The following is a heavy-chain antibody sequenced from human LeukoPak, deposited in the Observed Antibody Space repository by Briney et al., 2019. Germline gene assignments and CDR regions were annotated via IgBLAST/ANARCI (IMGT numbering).Heavy chain of an antibody. J-gene: IGHJ3*02. Sequence: SETLSLTCTVSGGSISSYYWSWIRQPPGKGLEWIGYIYYSGSTNYNPSLKSRVTISVDTSKNQFSLKLSSVTAADTAVYYCARGAYYYDSSGYSSDAFDIWGQGTMVTVSS. D-gene: IGHD3-22*01. CDR3: ARGAYYYDSSGYSSDAFDI. CDR1: GGSISSYY. CDR2: IYYSGST. V-gene: IGHV4-59*01.